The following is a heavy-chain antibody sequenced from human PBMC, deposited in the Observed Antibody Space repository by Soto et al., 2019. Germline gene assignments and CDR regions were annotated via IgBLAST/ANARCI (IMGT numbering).Heavy chain of an antibody. CDR3: ARSCSGGSCYFDY. Sequence: QVQLVQSGAEVKKPGSSVKVSCKASGGTFSSYTISWVRQAPGQGLEWMGRIIPILGIANYAQKFQGSVTITADKSTSTAYMELSSLRSEDTAVYYCARSCSGGSCYFDYWGQGTLVTVSS. CDR1: GGTFSSYT. D-gene: IGHD2-15*01. CDR2: IIPILGIA. V-gene: IGHV1-69*02. J-gene: IGHJ4*02.